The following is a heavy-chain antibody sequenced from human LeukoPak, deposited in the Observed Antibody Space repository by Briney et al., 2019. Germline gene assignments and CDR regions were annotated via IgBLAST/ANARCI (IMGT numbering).Heavy chain of an antibody. CDR1: GFTFSDYY. CDR3: ASDITYCGGDCYPRGYFQH. D-gene: IGHD2-21*02. J-gene: IGHJ1*01. CDR2: ISGSGSTI. V-gene: IGHV3-11*01. Sequence: PGGSLRLSCAASGFTFSDYYMSWIRQAPGKGLEWVSYISGSGSTIYYADSVKGRFTISRDNAKNSLYLQMNSLRAEDTAVYYCASDITYCGGDCYPRGYFQHWGQGTLVTVSS.